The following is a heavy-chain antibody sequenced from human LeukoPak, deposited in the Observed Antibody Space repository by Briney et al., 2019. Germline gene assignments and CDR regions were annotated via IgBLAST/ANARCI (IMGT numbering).Heavy chain of an antibody. J-gene: IGHJ5*02. Sequence: ASVKVSCKASGYTFTSYYMHWVRQAPGQGLEWMGIINPSGGSTSYAQKFQGRVTMTRDTSTSTVYMKLSGLRSEDTAVYYCARALRSLETGFDPWGQGTLVTVSS. CDR3: ARALRSLETGFDP. V-gene: IGHV1-46*01. CDR1: GYTFTSYY. CDR2: INPSGGST. D-gene: IGHD3-3*01.